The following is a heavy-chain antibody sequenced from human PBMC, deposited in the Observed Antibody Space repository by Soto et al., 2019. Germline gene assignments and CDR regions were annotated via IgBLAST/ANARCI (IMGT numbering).Heavy chain of an antibody. D-gene: IGHD3-22*01. V-gene: IGHV4-4*02. CDR1: GLNVSYNY. Sequence: VQLVETGGGLVQPGGSLRLSCAASGLNVSYNYMNWVRQAPGKGLEWIGYIFHTGTTFYNPSLKSRVVMSIEKSDNQFSLNLRSVTAADTAVYYCARGLGYDSNGRFLAAFDVWGQGTMVTVSS. J-gene: IGHJ3*01. CDR2: IFHTGTT. CDR3: ARGLGYDSNGRFLAAFDV.